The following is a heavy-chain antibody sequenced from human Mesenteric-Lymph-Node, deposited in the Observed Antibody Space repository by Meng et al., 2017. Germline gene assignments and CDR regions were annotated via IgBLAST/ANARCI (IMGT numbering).Heavy chain of an antibody. CDR2: IYYSGST. V-gene: IGHV4-30-4*01. Sequence: VELQESGPGLVNPSQTLSLTCTVSGDSITSGDYSWNWIRQPPGKGLEWIGYIYYSGSTYSNASLKSRVTISIDRSKNQFSLKLSSVTAADTAVYYCARDRKHYGERGWFDPWGQGTLVTVSS. CDR1: GDSITSGDYS. D-gene: IGHD4-17*01. J-gene: IGHJ5*02. CDR3: ARDRKHYGERGWFDP.